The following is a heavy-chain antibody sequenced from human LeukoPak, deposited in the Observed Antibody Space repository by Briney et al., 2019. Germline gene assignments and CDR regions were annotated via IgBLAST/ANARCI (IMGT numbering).Heavy chain of an antibody. CDR2: IKEDGSEK. V-gene: IGHV3-7*01. J-gene: IGHJ2*01. CDR3: ARDLGFGYFDL. Sequence: GGSLRLSCAAPGFSFSSYWMNWVRQAPGKGLEWVASIKEDGSEKNYVDSVKGRLTISRDNAKNSLYLQMISLRVEDTAVYYCARDLGFGYFDLWGRGTLVAVSS. D-gene: IGHD7-27*01. CDR1: GFSFSSYW.